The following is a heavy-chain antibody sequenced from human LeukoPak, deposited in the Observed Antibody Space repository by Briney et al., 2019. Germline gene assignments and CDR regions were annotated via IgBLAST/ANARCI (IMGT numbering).Heavy chain of an antibody. D-gene: IGHD5-12*01. CDR2: LNQDADRE. CDR3: ARDAVATWSGFDL. Sequence: GGSLRLSCAASGFNFRAYWMSWARQAPGKGLEWVASLNQDADREYYVDSVKGRFTTSRDNANKILYLQMSYLEADDTAIYYCARDAVATWSGFDLWGQGTMVTVSS. J-gene: IGHJ3*01. CDR1: GFNFRAYW. V-gene: IGHV3-7*01.